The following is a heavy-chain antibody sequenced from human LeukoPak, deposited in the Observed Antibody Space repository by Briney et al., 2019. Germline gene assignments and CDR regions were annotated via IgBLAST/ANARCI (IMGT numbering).Heavy chain of an antibody. V-gene: IGHV3-7*03. J-gene: IGHJ4*02. CDR3: AKAPFHGDSIPYYFDY. D-gene: IGHD4-17*01. CDR1: GFSFSRYW. CDR2: IKQDGSEK. Sequence: SGGSLRLSCAASGFSFSRYWMSWVRQAPGKGLERVANIKQDGSEKYCVDSVKGRFTISRDNAKNSLYLQMNSLRAEDTAVYYCAKAPFHGDSIPYYFDYWGQGTLVTVSS.